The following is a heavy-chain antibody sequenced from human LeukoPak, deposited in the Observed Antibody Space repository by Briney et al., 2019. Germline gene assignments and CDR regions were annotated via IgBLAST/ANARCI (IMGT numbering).Heavy chain of an antibody. Sequence: ASVKVSCKASGYTFTSYGISWVRQAPGQGLERMGWISAYNGNTNYAQKLQGRVTMTTDTSTSTAYMELRSLRSDDTAVYYCERDPRTAYYDSSGYYYPPARYEAYFDYWGRGTLVTVSS. CDR3: ERDPRTAYYDSSGYYYPPARYEAYFDY. CDR1: GYTFTSYG. J-gene: IGHJ4*02. CDR2: ISAYNGNT. V-gene: IGHV1-18*01. D-gene: IGHD3-22*01.